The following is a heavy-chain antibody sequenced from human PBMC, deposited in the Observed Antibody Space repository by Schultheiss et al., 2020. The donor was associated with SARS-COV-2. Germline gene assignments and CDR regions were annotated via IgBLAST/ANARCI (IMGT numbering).Heavy chain of an antibody. CDR3: ARGSSYGDLGGRHFFDY. D-gene: IGHD4-17*01. CDR2: INHSGST. V-gene: IGHV4-39*07. Sequence: SETLSLTCTVSGGSISSSSYYWGWIRQPPGKGLEWIGEINHSGSTNYNPSLKSRVTISVDTSKNQFSLKLSSVTAADTAVYYCARGSSYGDLGGRHFFDYWGQGTLVTVSS. CDR1: GGSISSSSYY. J-gene: IGHJ4*02.